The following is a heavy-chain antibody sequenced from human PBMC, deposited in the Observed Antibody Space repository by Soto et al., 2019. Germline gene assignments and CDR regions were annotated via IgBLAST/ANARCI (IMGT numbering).Heavy chain of an antibody. V-gene: IGHV4-34*01. Sequence: SETLSLTCAVYGGSFSGYYWSWIRQPPGKGLEWIGEINHSGSTNYNPSLKSRVTISVDTSKNQFSLKLSSVTAADTAVYYCARVWFGELYAFDIWGQGTMVT. J-gene: IGHJ3*02. CDR2: INHSGST. CDR1: GGSFSGYY. CDR3: ARVWFGELYAFDI. D-gene: IGHD3-10*01.